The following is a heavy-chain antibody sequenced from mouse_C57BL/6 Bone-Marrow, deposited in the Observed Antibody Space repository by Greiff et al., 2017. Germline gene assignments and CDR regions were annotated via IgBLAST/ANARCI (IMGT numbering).Heavy chain of an antibody. CDR1: GYTFTSYW. CDR3: ARRGLLSMGVDY. V-gene: IGHV1-55*01. J-gene: IGHJ2*01. CDR2: IYPGSGST. Sequence: QVQLKQPGAELVKPGASVKMSCKASGYTFTSYWITWVKQRPGQGLEWIGDIYPGSGSTNYNEKFKSKATLTVDTSSSTAYMQLSSLTSEDSAVYYCARRGLLSMGVDYWGQGTTLTVSS. D-gene: IGHD2-12*01.